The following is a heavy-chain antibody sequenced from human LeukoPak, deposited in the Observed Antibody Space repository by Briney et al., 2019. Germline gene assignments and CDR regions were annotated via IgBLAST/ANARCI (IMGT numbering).Heavy chain of an antibody. CDR2: ISSTSGVI. V-gene: IGHV3-21*01. CDR1: GFTFSSYT. CDR3: VRKPVGDTPFDY. D-gene: IGHD2-21*02. J-gene: IGHJ4*02. Sequence: PGGSLRLSCAASGFTFSSYTMNWVRQAPGKGLEWVSTISSTSGVIYYADSMKGRFTISRDNAKNSLYLQMNSLRAEDTAVYYCVRKPVGDTPFDYWGQGTLVTVSS.